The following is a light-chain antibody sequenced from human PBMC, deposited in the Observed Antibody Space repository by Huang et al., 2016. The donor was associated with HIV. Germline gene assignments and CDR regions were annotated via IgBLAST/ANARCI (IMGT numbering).Light chain of an antibody. J-gene: IGKJ3*01. CDR2: GAS. V-gene: IGKV3-15*01. CDR3: QQYNNWPFT. CDR1: QSISGD. Sequence: ETVLTQSPATLSMSPGERGTLSCRASQSISGDLAGYQQKPGQAPRLLIFGASSRATGIPARFSGSGSGTEFTLTISSLQSEDFAIYYCQQYNNWPFTFGPGTQVDIK.